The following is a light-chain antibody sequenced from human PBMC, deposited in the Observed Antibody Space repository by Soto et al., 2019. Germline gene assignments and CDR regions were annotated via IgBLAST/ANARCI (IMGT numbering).Light chain of an antibody. CDR3: CSDVGSLTLA. CDR2: EVS. V-gene: IGLV2-23*02. J-gene: IGLJ2*01. CDR1: SSDVGRYNL. Sequence: QPASVSGSPGQSITISCAGASSDVGRYNLVSWYQQHPTKAPKLMIYEVSKRPSGVSSRFSGSKSGNTASLTISGLQADDEADYYCCSDVGSLTLAFGGGTKLTVL.